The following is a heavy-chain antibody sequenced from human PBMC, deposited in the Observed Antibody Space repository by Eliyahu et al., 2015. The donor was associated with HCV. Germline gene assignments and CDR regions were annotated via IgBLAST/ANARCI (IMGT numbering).Heavy chain of an antibody. CDR3: TTGAPGGFDYYLDV. D-gene: IGHD3-10*01. CDR1: GFTFRXAW. J-gene: IGHJ6*03. V-gene: IGHV3-15*01. CDR2: IKSKTDGGXT. Sequence: EVQLVESGGGLVKPGGSLXLPCAASGFTFRXAWMSGVRQGPGEGVEWIGRIKSKTDGGXTDYAAPVKGRFTISRDDSKSTLYLQMNSLKTEDTAVYYCTTGAPGGFDYYLDVWGQGTTVTVSS.